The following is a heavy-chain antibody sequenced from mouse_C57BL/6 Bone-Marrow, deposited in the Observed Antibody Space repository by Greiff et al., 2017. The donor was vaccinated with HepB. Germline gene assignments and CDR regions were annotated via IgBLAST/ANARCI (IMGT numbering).Heavy chain of an antibody. J-gene: IGHJ4*01. D-gene: IGHD1-1*01. CDR1: GYTFTSYW. CDR3: TTSYYYGSSSYYYAMDY. CDR2: IYPGSGST. Sequence: VQLQQPGAELVKPGASVKMSCKASGYTFTSYWITWVKQRPGQGLEWIGDIYPGSGSTNYNEKFKSKATLTVDTSSSTAYLQLSSLTSEDTAVYYCTTSYYYGSSSYYYAMDYWGQGTSVTVSS. V-gene: IGHV1-55*01.